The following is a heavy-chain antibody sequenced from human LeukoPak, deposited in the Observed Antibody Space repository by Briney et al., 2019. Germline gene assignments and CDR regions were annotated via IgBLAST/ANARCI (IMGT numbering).Heavy chain of an antibody. CDR1: GGSISSGGYY. CDR2: IHYSGST. CDR3: ARSLTTTLEYFQH. V-gene: IGHV4-31*03. J-gene: IGHJ1*01. Sequence: SETLSLTCTVSGGSISSGGYYWSWIRQHPGKGLEWIGYIHYSGSTSYNPSLKSRVTISVDTSKNQFSLKLSSVTAADTAVYYCARSLTTTLEYFQHWGQGTLVTVSS. D-gene: IGHD3-22*01.